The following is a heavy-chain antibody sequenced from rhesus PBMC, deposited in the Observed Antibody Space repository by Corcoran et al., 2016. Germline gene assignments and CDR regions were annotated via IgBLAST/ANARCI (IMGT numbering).Heavy chain of an antibody. Sequence: QVQLQESGPGVVKPSETLSLTCAVPGGSISDSYRWSWIRPPPGKGLGWSGYIYGRSTRTNYNPSLKSRVTISKDTSKNQFSLKLSSVTAADTAVYYCARDRYSWNYFYFDYWGQGVLVTVSS. J-gene: IGHJ4*01. V-gene: IGHV4S10*01. CDR2: IYGRSTRT. D-gene: IGHD1-1*01. CDR1: GGSISDSYR. CDR3: ARDRYSWNYFYFDY.